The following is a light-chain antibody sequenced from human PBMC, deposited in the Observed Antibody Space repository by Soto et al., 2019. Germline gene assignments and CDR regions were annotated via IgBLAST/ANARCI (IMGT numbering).Light chain of an antibody. CDR2: GNS. J-gene: IGLJ1*01. CDR3: QSYDSRLRGSFV. V-gene: IGLV1-40*01. Sequence: QSVLTQPPSVSGAPGQRVTISCTGSSSNIGAGYDVHWYQQLPGTAPKLLIYGNSNRPSGVPDRFSGSKSGTSASLAITGLQAEDEADYYCQSYDSRLRGSFVFGNGPKATVL. CDR1: SSNIGAGYD.